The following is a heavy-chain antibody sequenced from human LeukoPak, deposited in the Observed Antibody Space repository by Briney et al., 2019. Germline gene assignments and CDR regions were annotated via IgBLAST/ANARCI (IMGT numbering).Heavy chain of an antibody. CDR3: AREAHYYDSSGPSLFDY. J-gene: IGHJ4*02. D-gene: IGHD3-22*01. Sequence: GSLRLSCAASGFTGSSNYMNWVRQAPGKGLEWVSYISSSGSTIYYADSVKGRFTISRDNAKNSLYLQMNSLRAEDTAVYYCAREAHYYDSSGPSLFDYWGQGTLVTVSS. CDR2: ISSSGSTI. V-gene: IGHV3-48*04. CDR1: GFTGSSNY.